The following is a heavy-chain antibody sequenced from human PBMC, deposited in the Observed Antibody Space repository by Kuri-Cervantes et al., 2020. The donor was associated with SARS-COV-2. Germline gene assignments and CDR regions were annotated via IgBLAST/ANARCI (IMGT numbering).Heavy chain of an antibody. CDR3: AKTTPGSTSRIFYGMEV. J-gene: IGHJ6*02. CDR1: GFTFKNYA. Sequence: GGSLRLSCAASGFTFKNYAMNWVRQAPGKGLEWVSGISGTGGGTYYADSVKGRFTISRDNSKNMVYLQVNSLRAEDTAVYYCAKTTPGSTSRIFYGMEVWGQGTTVTVSS. D-gene: IGHD2-2*01. V-gene: IGHV3-23*01. CDR2: ISGTGGGT.